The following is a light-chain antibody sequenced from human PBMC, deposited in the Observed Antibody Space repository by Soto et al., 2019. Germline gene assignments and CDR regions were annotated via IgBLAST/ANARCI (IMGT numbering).Light chain of an antibody. V-gene: IGLV2-23*01. CDR3: CSYAGSRIYV. J-gene: IGLJ1*01. CDR1: SSDVGSYNL. Sequence: QSALTQPASVSGSPGQSITISCTGTSSDVGSYNLVSWYQQHPGKAPELMIYEGTKRPSGVSNRFSGSKSGNTASLTISGLQAEDEADYYCCSYAGSRIYVFGTGTKLTVL. CDR2: EGT.